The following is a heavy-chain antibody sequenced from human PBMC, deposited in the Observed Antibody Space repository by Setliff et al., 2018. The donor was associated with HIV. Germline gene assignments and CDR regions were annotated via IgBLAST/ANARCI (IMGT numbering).Heavy chain of an antibody. D-gene: IGHD2-15*01. CDR2: INPSGGRT. CDR3: VRDWYCSGGSCSNCFDP. V-gene: IGHV1-46*01. Sequence: ASVKVSCKASGYTFTNYYIHWVRQAPGQGLEWMGLINPSGGRTSYAQKFQDRLTMTTDTSTSTAFMELRSLSSDDSAVYYCVRDWYCSGGSCSNCFDPWGQGTLVTVSS. J-gene: IGHJ5*02. CDR1: GYTFTNYY.